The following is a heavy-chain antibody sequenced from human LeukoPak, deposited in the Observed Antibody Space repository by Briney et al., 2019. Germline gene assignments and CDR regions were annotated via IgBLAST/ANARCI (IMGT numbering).Heavy chain of an antibody. Sequence: SETLSLTCAVSGYSISSGYYWGWIRQPPGKGLEWIGSVYYSGSTYYNPSLKSRVTISVDTSKNQFSLNRISVTAADTAYYMDVWGKRTTVTGSS. CDR2: VYYSGST. CDR3: V. CDR1: GYSISSGYY. V-gene: IGHV4-38-2*01. J-gene: IGHJ6*03.